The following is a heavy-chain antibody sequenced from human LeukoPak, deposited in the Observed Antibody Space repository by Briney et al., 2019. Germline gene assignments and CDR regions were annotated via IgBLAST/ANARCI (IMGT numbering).Heavy chain of an antibody. CDR3: TREEAYFDSLLAYYFDY. CDR2: ISGSSVKT. Sequence: GGSLRLSCAASGFIFSNYVMSWVRQAPGKGPEWVSAISGSSVKTYYADSVKGRFTISRDDSENTLYLQMNSLRAEDTAIYYCTREEAYFDSLLAYYFDYWGQGTLATVSS. J-gene: IGHJ4*02. CDR1: GFIFSNYV. D-gene: IGHD3-9*01. V-gene: IGHV3-23*01.